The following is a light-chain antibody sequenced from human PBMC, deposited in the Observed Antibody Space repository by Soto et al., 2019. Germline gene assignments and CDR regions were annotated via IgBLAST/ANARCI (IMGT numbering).Light chain of an antibody. Sequence: DIQMTQSPSSLSASVGDRVTITCRASQSISSYLNWYQQKPGKAPKLLIYAASSLQSGVTSKFSGSGSGTDITLTIISLQPENFATYYCQQSYSTPQTFGQGTKVEIK. V-gene: IGKV1-39*01. CDR3: QQSYSTPQT. J-gene: IGKJ1*01. CDR1: QSISSY. CDR2: AAS.